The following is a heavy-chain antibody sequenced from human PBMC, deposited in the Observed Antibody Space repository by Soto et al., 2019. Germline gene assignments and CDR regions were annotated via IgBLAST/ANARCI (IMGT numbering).Heavy chain of an antibody. V-gene: IGHV4-39*01. CDR3: ARGPEPGELLLSWFAP. Sequence: SETLSLTCTVSGGSITSSSYHWDWIRQPPGKGLEWIGSIYYTGSTYYNPSLKSRVTISVDTSKNQFSLKLSSVTAADTAVYYCARGPEPGELLLSWFAPWGQGTLVTVSS. CDR1: GGSITSSSYH. J-gene: IGHJ5*02. D-gene: IGHD1-26*01. CDR2: IYYTGST.